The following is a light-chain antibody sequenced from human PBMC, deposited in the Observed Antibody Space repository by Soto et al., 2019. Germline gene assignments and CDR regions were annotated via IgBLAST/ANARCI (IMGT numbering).Light chain of an antibody. Sequence: DIQLTQSPSFLSASVGDRVTITCRASQGITSYLAWYQQKPGKAPKLLIYAASTLQSGVPSRFSGSGSGTEFTLTINSLQPEDFASYYCQQPGPRTFGQGTKVEIK. CDR2: AAS. J-gene: IGKJ1*01. CDR3: QQPGPRT. CDR1: QGITSY. V-gene: IGKV1-9*01.